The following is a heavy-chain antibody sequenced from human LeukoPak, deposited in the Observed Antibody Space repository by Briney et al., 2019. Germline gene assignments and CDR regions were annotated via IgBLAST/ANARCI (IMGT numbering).Heavy chain of an antibody. CDR1: GGTFSSYA. CDR3: ARVPSIYYDFWSGQSYGMDV. V-gene: IGHV1-69*13. CDR2: IIPIFGTA. Sequence: ASVKVSCKASGGTFSSYAISWVRQAPGQGLEWMGGIIPIFGTANYAQKFQGRVTITADESTSTAYMELSSLRSEDTAVYYCARVPSIYYDFWSGQSYGMDVWGQGTTDTVSS. J-gene: IGHJ6*02. D-gene: IGHD3-3*01.